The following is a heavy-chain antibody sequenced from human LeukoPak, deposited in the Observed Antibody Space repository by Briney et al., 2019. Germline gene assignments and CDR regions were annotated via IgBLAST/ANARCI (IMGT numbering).Heavy chain of an antibody. J-gene: IGHJ4*02. Sequence: SETLSLTCAVYGGSFSGYYWSWIRQPPGKGLEWIGSIYYSGSTYYNPSLKSRVTISVDTSKNQFSLKLSSVTAADTAVYYCARDLAGPGYFDYWGQGTLVTVSS. V-gene: IGHV4-34*01. D-gene: IGHD3-16*01. CDR3: ARDLAGPGYFDY. CDR2: IYYSGST. CDR1: GGSFSGYY.